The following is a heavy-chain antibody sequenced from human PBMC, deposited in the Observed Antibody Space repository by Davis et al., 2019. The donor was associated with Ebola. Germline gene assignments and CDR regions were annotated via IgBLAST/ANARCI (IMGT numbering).Heavy chain of an antibody. J-gene: IGHJ2*01. D-gene: IGHD3-16*01. CDR2: IYYSGST. CDR1: GGSISSGGYY. Sequence: MPSETLSLTFTVPGGSISSGGYYWSWIRQHPGKGLEWIGYIYYSGSTYYNPSLKSRVTISVDTSKNQFSLKLSSVTAADTAVYYCARDGGRHWYFDLWGRGTLVTVSS. V-gene: IGHV4-31*03. CDR3: ARDGGRHWYFDL.